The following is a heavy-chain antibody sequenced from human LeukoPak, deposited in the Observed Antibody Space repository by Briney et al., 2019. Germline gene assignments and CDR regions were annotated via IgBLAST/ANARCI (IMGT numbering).Heavy chain of an antibody. CDR2: INPDNGGT. CDR1: GFRVSDYL. J-gene: IGHJ4*02. V-gene: IGHV1-2*02. Sequence: ASVKVSCKASGFRVSDYLIHWIRHAPGQGPQYMGWINPDNGGTHYSQHFQVRVTMTRDTSVSTVYMELTSLSSDDTAVYFCARGLFGTTWFDFWGQGTLVTVSS. D-gene: IGHD1-1*01. CDR3: ARGLFGTTWFDF.